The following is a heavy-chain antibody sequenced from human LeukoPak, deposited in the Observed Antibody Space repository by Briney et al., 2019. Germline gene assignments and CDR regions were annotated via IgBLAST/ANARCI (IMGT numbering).Heavy chain of an antibody. CDR2: IYYSGST. CDR3: ARDYGSGFDY. D-gene: IGHD3-10*01. Sequence: SETLSLTCTVSGGSISIYYCSWIRQPPGKGLEWIGYIYYSGSTNYNPSLKSRVTISVDTSKNQFSLKLSSVTAADTAVYYCARDYGSGFDYWGQGTLVTVSS. J-gene: IGHJ4*02. V-gene: IGHV4-59*01. CDR1: GGSISIYY.